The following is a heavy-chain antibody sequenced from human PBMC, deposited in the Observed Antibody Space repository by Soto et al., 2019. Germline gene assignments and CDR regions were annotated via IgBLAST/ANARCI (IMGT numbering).Heavy chain of an antibody. CDR3: ARSGAIAVAGTPLDY. J-gene: IGHJ4*02. D-gene: IGHD6-19*01. Sequence: EASVKVSCKASGYTFTDYYMHWVRQAPGQGLEWMGWINPNSGGTNYAQKFQGWVTMTRDTSISTAYMELSRLRSDYTAVYYCARSGAIAVAGTPLDYWGQGTLVTVSS. V-gene: IGHV1-2*04. CDR2: INPNSGGT. CDR1: GYTFTDYY.